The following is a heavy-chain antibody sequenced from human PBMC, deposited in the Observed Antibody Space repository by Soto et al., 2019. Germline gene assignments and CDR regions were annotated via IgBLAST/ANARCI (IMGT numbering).Heavy chain of an antibody. CDR2: ISSSSLTI. V-gene: IGHV3-48*02. Sequence: GGSLRLSCAASGFSFSTYTMNWVRQAPGKGLEWVSCISSSSLTIYYADSVKGRFTISRDNAKNSLYLQMNSLRDEDTALYYCVREIIDPHHYGMDVLGQGTTVTVSS. CDR1: GFSFSTYT. D-gene: IGHD3-9*01. J-gene: IGHJ6*02. CDR3: VREIIDPHHYGMDV.